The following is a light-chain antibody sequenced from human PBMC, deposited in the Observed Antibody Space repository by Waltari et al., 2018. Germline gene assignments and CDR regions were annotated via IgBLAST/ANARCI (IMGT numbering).Light chain of an antibody. CDR1: SSDVGDYKR. Sequence: QSALTQPASVSGSPGQSITIPCTGTSSDVGDYKRVSWYHHHPGKAPKLMIYAVSKRPSGVSNRFSGSKSGDMASLTISGLQPEDEAEYFCSSYAGSSKGVFGGGTKVTVL. V-gene: IGLV2-23*02. J-gene: IGLJ2*01. CDR3: SSYAGSSKGV. CDR2: AVS.